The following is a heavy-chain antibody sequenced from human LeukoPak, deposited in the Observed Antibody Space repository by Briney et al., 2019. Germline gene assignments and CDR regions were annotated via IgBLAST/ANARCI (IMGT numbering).Heavy chain of an antibody. Sequence: GASVKVSCKASGATFSSFAISWVRQAPGQGLEWMGGMLPILGTANYAQKFQGRVTITADESSNTASLDLSSLTSEDTAVYYCATDPNPYSSTSGYFDFWGQGTLVTVSS. CDR1: GATFSSFA. V-gene: IGHV1-69*13. D-gene: IGHD6-13*01. CDR2: MLPILGTA. CDR3: ATDPNPYSSTSGYFDF. J-gene: IGHJ4*02.